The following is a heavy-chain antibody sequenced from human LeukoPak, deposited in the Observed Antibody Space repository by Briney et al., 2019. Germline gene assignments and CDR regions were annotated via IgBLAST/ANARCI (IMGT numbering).Heavy chain of an antibody. CDR3: TKSDWFDP. CDR1: GFTFSSYW. V-gene: IGHV3-74*01. J-gene: IGHJ5*02. Sequence: GGSLRLSCVASGFTFSSYWMHWVRQGPGKGLVWVSRIKNDGSSTSYADSVKGRFTISRDNAKNTLYLQMNSLRAEDTVVYYCTKSDWFDPWGQGTLVTVSS. CDR2: IKNDGSST.